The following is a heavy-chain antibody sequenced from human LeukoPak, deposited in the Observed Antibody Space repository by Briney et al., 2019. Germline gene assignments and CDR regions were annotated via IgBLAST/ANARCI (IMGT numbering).Heavy chain of an antibody. CDR1: GFSFSRYW. V-gene: IGHV3-7*04. CDR3: AMEGEHDY. Sequence: PGGSLRLSCAAAGFSFSRYWMSWVRQAKGKGLECVAKIREDGSEKHYVDSVKGRFTISRDNAKNSLYLQMNSLRAEDTAVYYCAMEGEHDYWGQGTLVTVSS. D-gene: IGHD1-26*01. J-gene: IGHJ4*02. CDR2: IREDGSEK.